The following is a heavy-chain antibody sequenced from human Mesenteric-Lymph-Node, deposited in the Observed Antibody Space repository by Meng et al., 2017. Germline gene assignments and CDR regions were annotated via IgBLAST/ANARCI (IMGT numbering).Heavy chain of an antibody. Sequence: SETLSLTCAVYGGSFSGYYWSWIRQPPGKGLEWIGEINHSGSTNYNPSLKSRVTISIDTSKNQFSLKLSSVTAADTAVYYCARGRGYCSSTSCYDGVYYYYGMDVWGQGTTVTVSS. CDR1: GGSFSGYY. CDR2: INHSGST. CDR3: ARGRGYCSSTSCYDGVYYYYGMDV. J-gene: IGHJ6*02. V-gene: IGHV4-34*01. D-gene: IGHD2-2*01.